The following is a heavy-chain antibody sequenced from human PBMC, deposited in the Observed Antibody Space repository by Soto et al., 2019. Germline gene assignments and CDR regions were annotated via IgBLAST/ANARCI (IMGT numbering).Heavy chain of an antibody. J-gene: IGHJ6*03. V-gene: IGHV3-20*01. CDR3: ARGTIYDFWSGRIADNYYYYMDV. CDR1: GFTFDDYG. D-gene: IGHD3-3*01. CDR2: INWNGGST. Sequence: AGGSLRLSCAASGFTFDDYGMSWVRPAPGKGLEWVSGINWNGGSTGYADSVKGRFTISRDNAKNSLYLQMNSLRAEDTALYHCARGTIYDFWSGRIADNYYYYMDVWGKGTTVTVSS.